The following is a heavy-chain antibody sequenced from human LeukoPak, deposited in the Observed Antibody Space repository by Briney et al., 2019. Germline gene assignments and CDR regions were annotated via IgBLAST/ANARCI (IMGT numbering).Heavy chain of an antibody. CDR3: ARDGEYYYDSSGYYY. J-gene: IGHJ4*02. D-gene: IGHD3-22*01. V-gene: IGHV3-48*02. CDR1: GFTFSSYS. CDR2: ISSSSSTI. Sequence: GGSLRLSCAASGFTFSSYSMSWVRQAPGKGLEWVSYISSSSSTIYYADSVKGRFTISRDNAKNSLYLQMNSLRDEDTAVYYCARDGEYYYDSSGYYYWGQGTLVTVSS.